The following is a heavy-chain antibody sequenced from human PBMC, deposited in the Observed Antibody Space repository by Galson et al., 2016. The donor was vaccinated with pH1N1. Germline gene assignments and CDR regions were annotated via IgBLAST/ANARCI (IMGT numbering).Heavy chain of an antibody. CDR3: ARGDTKGSFELDT. CDR2: VHPRAGVT. Sequence: SVKVSCKAFGYSFTDFYIHWVRQAPGQGLEWMGLVHPRAGVTKVAQRVQDRVTMTSDTSTSSVYMELSSLRSEDTAVYYCARGDTKGSFELDTWGQGTLVTVSS. J-gene: IGHJ4*02. CDR1: GYSFTDFY. V-gene: IGHV1-46*03. D-gene: IGHD1-26*01.